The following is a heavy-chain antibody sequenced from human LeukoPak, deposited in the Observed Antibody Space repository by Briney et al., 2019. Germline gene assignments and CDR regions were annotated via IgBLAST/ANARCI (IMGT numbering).Heavy chain of an antibody. CDR2: ISYDGSNK. Sequence: PGGSLRLSCAASGFTFSSYGMPWVRQAPGKGLEWVAVISYDGSNKYYADSVKGRFTISRDNSKNTLYLQMNSLRAEDTAVYYCAKDGAAGTPYYYYGMDVWGQGTTVTVSS. D-gene: IGHD6-13*01. CDR1: GFTFSSYG. CDR3: AKDGAAGTPYYYYGMDV. J-gene: IGHJ6*02. V-gene: IGHV3-30*18.